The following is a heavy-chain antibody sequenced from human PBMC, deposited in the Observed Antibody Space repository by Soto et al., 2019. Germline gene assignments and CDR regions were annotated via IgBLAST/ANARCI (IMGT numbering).Heavy chain of an antibody. J-gene: IGHJ4*02. V-gene: IGHV4-30-4*01. CDR2: IYSIGTT. CDR1: GGSIAGGYYY. Sequence: PSETLSLTCTVFGGSIAGGYYYWAWIRQPPGRGLEWIGYIYSIGTTYYNPSLKGRLTISLAQSQVSLKLTSVTATDTGVYYCARGYYESSDYYVGSPAFEYWGQRARVPVCS. D-gene: IGHD3-22*01. CDR3: ARGYYESSDYYVGSPAFEY.